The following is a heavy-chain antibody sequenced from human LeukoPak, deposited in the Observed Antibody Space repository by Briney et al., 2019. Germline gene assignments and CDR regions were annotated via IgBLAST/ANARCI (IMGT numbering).Heavy chain of an antibody. J-gene: IGHJ4*02. D-gene: IGHD3-10*01. CDR3: ASSTYYYGSGSYIAPTAPFDY. Sequence: ASVKVSCKASGYTFTSYDINWVRQATGQGLEWMGWISGYNGNTNYAHKLQGRVTITADESTSTAYMELSSLRSEDTAVYYCASSTYYYGSGSYIAPTAPFDYWGQGTLVTVSS. V-gene: IGHV1-18*01. CDR1: GYTFTSYD. CDR2: ISGYNGNT.